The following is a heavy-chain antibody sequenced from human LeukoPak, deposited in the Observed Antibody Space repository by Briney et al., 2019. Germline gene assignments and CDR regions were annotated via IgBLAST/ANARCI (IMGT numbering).Heavy chain of an antibody. CDR2: IRVSGST. CDR1: GFTFSSYA. J-gene: IGHJ4*02. Sequence: GGSLRLSCTTSGFTFSSYALSWVRQAPGKGLEWVSGIRVSGSTYYPDSVTGRFTISRDNSKNTLFLQMNSLRAEDTAVYYCVKDRIWGEDYFDYWGQGTLVTVSS. V-gene: IGHV3-23*01. D-gene: IGHD3-16*01. CDR3: VKDRIWGEDYFDY.